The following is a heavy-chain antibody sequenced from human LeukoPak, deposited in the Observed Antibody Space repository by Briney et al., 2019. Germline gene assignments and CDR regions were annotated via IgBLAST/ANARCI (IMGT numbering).Heavy chain of an antibody. CDR3: ARPVTVIRGVGWFDP. D-gene: IGHD3-10*01. CDR2: ISSSGST. CDR1: GSSISNSNHY. V-gene: IGHV4-39*01. Sequence: PSETLSLTCTVSGSSISNSNHYWGWIRQPPGKGLEWIGSISSSGSTYYNPSHKSRATISVDMSKNQFSLKLTSVTAADTAVYVCARPVTVIRGVGWFDPWGQGTLVTVSS. J-gene: IGHJ5*02.